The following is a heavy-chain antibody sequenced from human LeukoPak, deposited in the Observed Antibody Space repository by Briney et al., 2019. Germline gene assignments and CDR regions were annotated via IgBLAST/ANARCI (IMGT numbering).Heavy chain of an antibody. D-gene: IGHD2-15*01. V-gene: IGHV3-30*04. J-gene: IGHJ3*02. CDR2: ISYDGSNK. Sequence: PGRSLRLSCAASGFTFSSYAMHWVRQAPGKGLEWVAVISYDGSNKYYADSVRGRFTISRDNSKNTLYLQMNSLRAEDTAVYYCARERRDPGGAFDIWGQGTMVTVSS. CDR1: GFTFSSYA. CDR3: ARERRDPGGAFDI.